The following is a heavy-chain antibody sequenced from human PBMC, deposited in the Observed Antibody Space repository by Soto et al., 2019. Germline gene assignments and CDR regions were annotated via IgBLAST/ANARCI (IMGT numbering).Heavy chain of an antibody. J-gene: IGHJ6*02. V-gene: IGHV3-48*01. CDR3: ARDQEAYGGNDWYYYGMDV. Sequence: EVQLVESGGGLVQPGGSLRLSCAASGFTFSTYSMNWVRQAPGKGLEWVSYISSSSSTIYYADSVKGRFTISRDNAKNXLXQPMNSLRAEDTAVYDCARDQEAYGGNDWYYYGMDVWGQGTTVTVSS. CDR2: ISSSSSTI. CDR1: GFTFSTYS. D-gene: IGHD4-17*01.